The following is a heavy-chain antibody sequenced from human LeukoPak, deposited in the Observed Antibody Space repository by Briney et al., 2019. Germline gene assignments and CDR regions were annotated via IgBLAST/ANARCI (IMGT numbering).Heavy chain of an antibody. V-gene: IGHV3-9*01. Sequence: PGGSLRVSCAAPGFTFDDYAMHWGRQAPGKGLEWGSGIFWDSGSIGYADTVKGRFTISRDNAKNSLYLQMNSLRAEDTALYYCAKDAYYDFWSGYYGSLFDYWGQGTLVTVSS. CDR3: AKDAYYDFWSGYYGSLFDY. D-gene: IGHD3-3*01. J-gene: IGHJ4*02. CDR1: GFTFDDYA. CDR2: IFWDSGSI.